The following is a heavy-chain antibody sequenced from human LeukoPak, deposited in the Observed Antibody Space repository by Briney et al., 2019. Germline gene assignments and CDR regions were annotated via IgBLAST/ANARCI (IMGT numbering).Heavy chain of an antibody. CDR1: GFSFRDYD. J-gene: IGHJ3*02. V-gene: IGHV3-13*01. CDR3: IRGGIRVSGIDAFDI. D-gene: IGHD5/OR15-5a*01. Sequence: GGSLRLSCAASGFSFRDYDMHWVRQVPGRGLEWVSAIGIRDDTHYPDSVKGRFTISRENAKNSLYLQMNTLRDGDTAMYYCIRGGIRVSGIDAFDIWGQGTMVTVSS. CDR2: IGIRDDT.